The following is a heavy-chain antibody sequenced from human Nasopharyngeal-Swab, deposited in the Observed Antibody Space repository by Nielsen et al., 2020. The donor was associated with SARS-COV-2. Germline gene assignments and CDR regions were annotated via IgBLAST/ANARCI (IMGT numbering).Heavy chain of an antibody. CDR3: AREILHSNSWCDF. D-gene: IGHD2-15*01. CDR1: GFIFGNHW. Sequence: GESLKISCVGSGFIFGNHWMSWVRQAPGKGLEWIGNIKTDGSEEHYVDSVKGRFTISRDNDKKSLYLQMNSLRDEDTAVYYCAREILHSNSWCDFWGQGTLVTVSS. V-gene: IGHV3-7*03. CDR2: IKTDGSEE. J-gene: IGHJ4*02.